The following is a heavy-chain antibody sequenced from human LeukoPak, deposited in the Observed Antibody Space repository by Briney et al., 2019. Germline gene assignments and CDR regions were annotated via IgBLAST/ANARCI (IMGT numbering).Heavy chain of an antibody. CDR2: INPTSGGT. V-gene: IGHV1-2*02. CDR3: ARDSGSYSSEDFQH. D-gene: IGHD1-26*01. CDR1: GFTFTGYY. Sequence: ASVKVSCKTSGFTFTGYYIHWVRQAPGQRLEWLGWINPTSGGTDYAQKFQGRLTMTRDTSISTAYMELSRLRSDDTAVYYCARDSGSYSSEDFQHWGQGTLVTVSS. J-gene: IGHJ1*01.